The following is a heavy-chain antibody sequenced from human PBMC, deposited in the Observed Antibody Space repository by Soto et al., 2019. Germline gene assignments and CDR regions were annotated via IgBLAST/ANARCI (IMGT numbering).Heavy chain of an antibody. CDR3: AKPSKGIGTHYFCY. V-gene: IGHV5-51*01. J-gene: IGHJ4*02. CDR2: VYPGDSDT. Sequence: GESLKISCKGSGYIFTSYWICWVLQRPGKGLEWMGIVYPGDSDTRYSPSFQGQVTISADKSISTAYLQWSSLKASDTAMYYCAKPSKGIGTHYFCYLGQGTLVTVSS. CDR1: GYIFTSYW. D-gene: IGHD6-13*01.